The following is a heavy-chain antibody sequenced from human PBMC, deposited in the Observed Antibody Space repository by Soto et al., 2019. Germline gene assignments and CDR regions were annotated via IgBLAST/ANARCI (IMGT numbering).Heavy chain of an antibody. J-gene: IGHJ6*02. D-gene: IGHD6-19*01. CDR1: GASVSTEGYY. Sequence: QVQLQESGPGLVKPSETLSLTCTVSGASVSTEGYYWSWIRQPPGKGLEWIGYVYHSGITNYNPSLKRRVTTSGDTSKNQVSLRLYSVTAADTGVYYCARLRRLAAVANYYYHSMDVWGQGTTVTVSS. V-gene: IGHV4-61*08. CDR2: VYHSGIT. CDR3: ARLRRLAAVANYYYHSMDV.